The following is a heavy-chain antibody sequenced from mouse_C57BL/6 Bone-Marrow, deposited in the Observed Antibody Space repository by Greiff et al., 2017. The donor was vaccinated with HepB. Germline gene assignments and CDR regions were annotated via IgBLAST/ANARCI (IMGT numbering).Heavy chain of an antibody. CDR2: IWSGGST. CDR3: ARNYYGSSYYFDY. CDR1: GFSLTSYG. J-gene: IGHJ2*01. D-gene: IGHD1-1*01. Sequence: VQLQESGPGLVQPSQSLSITCTVSGFSLTSYGVHWVRQSPGKGLEWLGVIWSGGSTDYNAAFISRLSISKYNSKGQVFFKMTSLQADDTAIYYCARNYYGSSYYFDYWGQGTTLTVSS. V-gene: IGHV2-2*01.